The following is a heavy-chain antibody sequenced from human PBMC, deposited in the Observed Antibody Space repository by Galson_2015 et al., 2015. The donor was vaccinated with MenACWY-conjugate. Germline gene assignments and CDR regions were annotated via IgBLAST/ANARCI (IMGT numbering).Heavy chain of an antibody. CDR3: ARHPYCSRTSCYYYGMDV. V-gene: IGHV5-51*01. Sequence: QSGAEVKRPGESLMISCKGSGYGFATYWIAWVRQMPGKGLEWMGIIYPGDSDTRYSPSFQGQVTISADKSINTAYLQWSSLKASDTAMYYCARHPYCSRTSCYYYGMDVWGQGTTVTVSS. D-gene: IGHD2-2*01. CDR2: IYPGDSDT. CDR1: GYGFATYW. J-gene: IGHJ6*02.